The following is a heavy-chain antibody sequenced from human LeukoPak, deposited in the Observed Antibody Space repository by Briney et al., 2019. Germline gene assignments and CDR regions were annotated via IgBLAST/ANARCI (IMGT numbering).Heavy chain of an antibody. D-gene: IGHD3-22*01. V-gene: IGHV3-21*01. J-gene: IGHJ4*02. CDR1: GFTFSSYS. CDR3: ARHKWGSSGYIGDY. CDR2: ISSSSSYI. Sequence: GGSLRLSCAASGFTFSSYSMNWVRQAPGKGLEWVSSISSSSSYIYYADSVKGRFTISRDNAKNSLYLQMNSLRAEDTAVYYCARHKWGSSGYIGDYWGQGTLVTVSS.